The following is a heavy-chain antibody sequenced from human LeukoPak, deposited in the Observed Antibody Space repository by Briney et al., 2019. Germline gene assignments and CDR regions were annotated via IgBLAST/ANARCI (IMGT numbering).Heavy chain of an antibody. D-gene: IGHD6-13*01. J-gene: IGHJ5*02. CDR3: ARIAAAGIQNWFDP. Sequence: QPGGSLRLSCATSGFTSSSYGMHWVRQAPGKGLESVAVIWYGGSNKYYADSVKGRFTISRDNSKNTLYLQMNSLRAEDTAVYYCARIAAAGIQNWFDPWGQGTLVTVSS. CDR1: GFTSSSYG. V-gene: IGHV3-33*01. CDR2: IWYGGSNK.